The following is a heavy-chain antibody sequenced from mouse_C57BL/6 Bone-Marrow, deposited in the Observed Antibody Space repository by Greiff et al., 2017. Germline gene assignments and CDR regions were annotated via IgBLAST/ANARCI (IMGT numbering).Heavy chain of an antibody. V-gene: IGHV1-81*01. D-gene: IGHD1-1*01. CDR2: IYPRSGNT. Sequence: VHLVESGAELARPGASVKLSCKASGYTFTSYGISWVKQRTGQGLAWIGEIYPRSGNTYYNEKFKGKATLTADKSSSTAYMELRSLTSEDSAVYFCARAEIYYYAYWGQGTTLTVSS. J-gene: IGHJ2*01. CDR1: GYTFTSYG. CDR3: ARAEIYYYAY.